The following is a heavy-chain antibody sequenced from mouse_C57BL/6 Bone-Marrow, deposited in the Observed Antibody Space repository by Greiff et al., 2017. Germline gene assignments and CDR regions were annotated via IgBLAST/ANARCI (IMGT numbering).Heavy chain of an antibody. J-gene: IGHJ3*01. CDR1: GYTFTSYW. D-gene: IGHD1-1*01. V-gene: IGHV1-50*01. Sequence: QVQLQQPGAELVKPGASVKLSCKASGYTFTSYWMQWVKQRPGQGLEWIGEIDPSDSYTNYNQKFKGKATLTVDTSSSTAYMQLRSRTSEDSAVYYCAMYYGSSYPFAYWGQGTLVTVSA. CDR3: AMYYGSSYPFAY. CDR2: IDPSDSYT.